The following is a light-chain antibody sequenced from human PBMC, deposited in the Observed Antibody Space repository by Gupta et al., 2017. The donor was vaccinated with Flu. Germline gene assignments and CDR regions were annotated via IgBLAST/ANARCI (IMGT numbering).Light chain of an antibody. Sequence: QTVVTQEPSLTVSPGGTVTLTCASTTGDVTSGPYPYWFQQKPGQAPRTLTYDTSNKHSWTPARFSASLLGGKSALTLSGAQPEDEAEYFCLLAYNGARVFGGGTKLTVL. CDR2: DTS. CDR3: LLAYNGARV. CDR1: TGDVTSGPY. J-gene: IGLJ3*02. V-gene: IGLV7-46*01.